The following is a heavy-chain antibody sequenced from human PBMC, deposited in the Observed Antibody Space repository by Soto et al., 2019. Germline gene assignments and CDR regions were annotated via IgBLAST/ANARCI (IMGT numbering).Heavy chain of an antibody. V-gene: IGHV2-5*02. J-gene: IGHJ4*02. Sequence: QITLKESGPTLVKPTQTLTLTCTFSGFSLSAGGVGVAWIRQPPGTALECLALIYWDDDKRYSPSLKSRLTITTDTSKNQVVLTMTNMDPLDTATYYCAHRGPRESLFDYWSQGTLVTVSS. CDR1: GFSLSAGGVG. CDR2: IYWDDDK. CDR3: AHRGPRESLFDY.